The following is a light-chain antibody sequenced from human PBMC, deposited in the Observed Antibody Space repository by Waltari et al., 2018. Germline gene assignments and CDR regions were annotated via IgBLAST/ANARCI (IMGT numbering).Light chain of an antibody. CDR2: HAS. V-gene: IGKV3-20*01. J-gene: IGKJ1*01. CDR1: QSVSTY. Sequence: EIVLTQSTGTVSLSPGDRATFSCWASQSVSTYLAWSQQKPGQAPRLLISHASTRSTGIPDSFSGSGLGTDFSLTISRLEPEAFAMYYCHQYVESPATFGQGTKVEIK. CDR3: HQYVESPAT.